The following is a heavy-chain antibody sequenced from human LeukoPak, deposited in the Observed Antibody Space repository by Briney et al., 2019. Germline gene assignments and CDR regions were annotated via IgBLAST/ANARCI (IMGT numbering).Heavy chain of an antibody. CDR3: AKSARYCSSTSCYARMDV. D-gene: IGHD2-2*01. V-gene: IGHV3-43D*03. CDR2: ISWDGGST. J-gene: IGHJ6*03. CDR1: GFTFDDYA. Sequence: GGSLRLSCAASGFTFDDYAMHWVRQAPGKGLEWVSLISWDGGSTYYADSVKGRFTISRDNSKNSLYLQMNSLRAEDTALYYCAKSARYCSSTSCYARMDVWGKGTTVTVSS.